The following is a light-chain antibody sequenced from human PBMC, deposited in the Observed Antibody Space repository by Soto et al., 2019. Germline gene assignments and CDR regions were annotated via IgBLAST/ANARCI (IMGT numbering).Light chain of an antibody. CDR3: SSYTSSSTYV. CDR2: DVN. V-gene: IGLV2-14*01. J-gene: IGLJ1*01. Sequence: QSALTQPASVSGSPGQSIAISCTGTSSDVGGYNYVSWYQQPPGQAPKLMVYDVNDRPSGVSDRFSGSKSGNTASLTISGLQAEDEADYYCSSYTSSSTYVFGTGTKVTVL. CDR1: SSDVGGYNY.